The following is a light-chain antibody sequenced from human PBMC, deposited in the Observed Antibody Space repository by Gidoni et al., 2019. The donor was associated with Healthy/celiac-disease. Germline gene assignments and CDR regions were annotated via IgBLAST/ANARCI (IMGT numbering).Light chain of an antibody. CDR2: GAS. CDR1: QSVSSSY. V-gene: IGKV3-20*01. J-gene: IGKJ2*01. CDR3: QQYGSSPYT. Sequence: NVLTQSPGTLSLSPGERATLSCRASQSVSSSYLAWYQQKPGQAPRLLIYGASSRATGIPDRFSGSGSGTDFTLTISRLEPEDFAVYYCQQYGSSPYTFXQXTKLXIK.